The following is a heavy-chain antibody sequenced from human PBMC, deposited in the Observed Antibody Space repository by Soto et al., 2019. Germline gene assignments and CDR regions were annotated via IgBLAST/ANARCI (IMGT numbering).Heavy chain of an antibody. CDR1: AGCISSGGYS. J-gene: IGHJ4*02. D-gene: IGHD6-13*01. Sequence: PSETLSLTCAVSAGCISSGGYSWSWIRQPPGKGLEWIGYIYHSGSTYYNPSLKSRVTISVDTSKNQFSLDLTSVTAADTAVYYCERRATSSSLWGPGTLVTVSS. V-gene: IGHV4-30-2*05. CDR2: IYHSGST. CDR3: ERRATSSSL.